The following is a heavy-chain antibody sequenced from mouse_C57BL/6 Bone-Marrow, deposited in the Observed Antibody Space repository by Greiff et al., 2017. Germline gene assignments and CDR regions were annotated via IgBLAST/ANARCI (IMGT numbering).Heavy chain of an antibody. V-gene: IGHV1-69*01. Sequence: QVQLKQPGAELVMPGSSVKLSCKASGYTFTSYWMHWVKQRPGQGLEWIGEIDPSDSYTNYNQKFKDKSTLTVDKSSSTAYMQLSSLTSEDSAVYDCAREKYRLQPCFAYWGRGTLVTV. CDR3: AREKYRLQPCFAY. J-gene: IGHJ3*01. D-gene: IGHD1-2*01. CDR1: GYTFTSYW. CDR2: IDPSDSYT.